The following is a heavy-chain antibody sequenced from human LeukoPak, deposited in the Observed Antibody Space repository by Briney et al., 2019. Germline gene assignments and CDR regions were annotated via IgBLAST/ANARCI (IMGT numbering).Heavy chain of an antibody. Sequence: PGGSLRLSCAASGFTFSNAWMSWVRQAPGKGLEWVSAISGSGGSTYYSDSVNGRFTISRDNSQNTLYLQMNSLRAEDTAVYYCARHGRYCSGGTCYSTVTGAFEMWGQGTMVTVSS. D-gene: IGHD2-15*01. V-gene: IGHV3-23*01. CDR2: ISGSGGST. J-gene: IGHJ3*02. CDR1: GFTFSNAW. CDR3: ARHGRYCSGGTCYSTVTGAFEM.